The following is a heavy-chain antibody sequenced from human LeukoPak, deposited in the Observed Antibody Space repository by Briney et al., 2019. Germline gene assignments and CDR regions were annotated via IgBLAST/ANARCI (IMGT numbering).Heavy chain of an antibody. D-gene: IGHD2-15*01. J-gene: IGHJ4*02. CDR1: GFTFSSYW. CDR3: VRGWGYGGSGVDY. Sequence: GGSLRLSCAASGFTFSSYWMHCVRQAPGKGLVWVSRINSDGSSTSYADSVKGRFTIPRDNAKHTLYLQMNSLRPEDTAVLHCVRGWGYGGSGVDYWGQGAPVTVSS. CDR2: INSDGSST. V-gene: IGHV3-74*01.